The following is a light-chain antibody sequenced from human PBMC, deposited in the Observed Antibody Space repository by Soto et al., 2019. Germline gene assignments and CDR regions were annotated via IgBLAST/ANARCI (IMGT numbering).Light chain of an antibody. CDR2: EVS. V-gene: IGLV2-14*01. CDR1: SSDLGTYNY. Sequence: QSVLTQPASVSGSPGQSITISCTGTSSDLGTYNYVSWYQQHPGKAPKLMIYEVSNRPSGVSNRFSGSKSGNTASLTISGLQAEDEADYYCSSYTTTTTLVFGTGTKVTVL. CDR3: SSYTTTTTLV. J-gene: IGLJ1*01.